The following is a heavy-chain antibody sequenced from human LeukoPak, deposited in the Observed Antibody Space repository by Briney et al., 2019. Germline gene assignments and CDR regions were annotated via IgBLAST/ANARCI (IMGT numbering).Heavy chain of an antibody. CDR2: ISSSSSYI. V-gene: IGHV3-21*01. J-gene: IGHJ4*02. CDR1: GFTFSSYS. D-gene: IGHD6-19*01. CDR3: ARDRAGGWTDY. Sequence: GGSLRLSCAASGFTFSSYSMNWVRQAPGKGLEWVSSISSSSSYIYYADSVKGRFTISRDNAKHSLYLQMNSLRAEDTAVYYCARDRAGGWTDYWGQGTLVTVSS.